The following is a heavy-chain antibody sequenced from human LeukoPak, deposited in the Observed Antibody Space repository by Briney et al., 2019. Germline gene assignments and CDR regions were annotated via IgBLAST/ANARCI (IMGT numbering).Heavy chain of an antibody. CDR2: IYYNGNT. Sequence: PSETLALNCTVSGGSISNYYRSWIRQPPGKGLEWIGYIYYNGNTNYNPSLKSRVTISIDTPKNHFSLKLNSVTAADTAVYYCARDSKQGILYRYYGADVWGKGTTVTVSS. V-gene: IGHV4-59*01. CDR1: GGSISNYY. D-gene: IGHD7-27*01. CDR3: ARDSKQGILYRYYGADV. J-gene: IGHJ6*04.